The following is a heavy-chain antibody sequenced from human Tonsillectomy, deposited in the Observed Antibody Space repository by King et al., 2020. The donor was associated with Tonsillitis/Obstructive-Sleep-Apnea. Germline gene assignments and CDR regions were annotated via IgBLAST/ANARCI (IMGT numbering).Heavy chain of an antibody. Sequence: QLQESGPGLVKPSQTLSLTCTVSGGSITSGTYYWTWIRQHPGKGLEWIGYIYYSGTTYYNPSLKSRVTMSVDTSKNQFSLKLTSVTAADTAVYYCARDPVLGHRNYYHGMDVWGQGTTVTVSS. CDR3: ARDPVLGHRNYYHGMDV. CDR2: IYYSGTT. CDR1: GGSITSGTYY. D-gene: IGHD3-16*01. V-gene: IGHV4-31*03. J-gene: IGHJ6*02.